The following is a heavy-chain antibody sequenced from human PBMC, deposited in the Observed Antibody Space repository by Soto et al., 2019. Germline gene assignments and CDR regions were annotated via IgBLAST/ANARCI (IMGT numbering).Heavy chain of an antibody. D-gene: IGHD3-10*01. Sequence: EVQLVESGGGLVKPGGSLRLSCAASGFTFTRYSMNWVRQAPGKGLEWVSGVSDSGAKTYYADSVKGRFTVSRDNSKNTLYLEMKSLRAEDTAVYYCAKDFQFGGSGTGYFDNWGQGTLVTVSS. CDR3: AKDFQFGGSGTGYFDN. CDR1: GFTFTRYS. V-gene: IGHV3-23*04. CDR2: VSDSGAKT. J-gene: IGHJ4*02.